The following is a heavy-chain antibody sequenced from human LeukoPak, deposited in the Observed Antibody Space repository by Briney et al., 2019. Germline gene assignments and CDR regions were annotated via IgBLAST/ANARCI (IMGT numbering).Heavy chain of an antibody. D-gene: IGHD6-6*01. Sequence: SETLSLTCTVSGGSISSYYWSWIRQPAGKGLEWIGRIYTSGSTNYNPSLKSRVTISVDTSKNQFSLKLSSVTAADTAVYYCARGGSSSSVGYYYYYYMDVWGKGTTVTVSS. CDR3: ARGGSSSSVGYYYYYYMDV. V-gene: IGHV4-4*07. J-gene: IGHJ6*03. CDR1: GGSISSYY. CDR2: IYTSGST.